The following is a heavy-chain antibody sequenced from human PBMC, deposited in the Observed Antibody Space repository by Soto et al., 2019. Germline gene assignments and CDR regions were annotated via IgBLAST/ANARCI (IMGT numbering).Heavy chain of an antibody. CDR2: IYYSGST. V-gene: IGHV4-31*03. CDR3: ARGPNCSGGSCYHGNDY. D-gene: IGHD2-15*01. J-gene: IGHJ4*02. Sequence: SETLSLTCTVSGGSISSGGYYWSWIRQHPGKGLEWIGYIYYSGSTYYNPSLKSRVTISVDTSKNQFSLKLSSVTVADTAVYYCARGPNCSGGSCYHGNDYWGQGTLVTVSS. CDR1: GGSISSGGYY.